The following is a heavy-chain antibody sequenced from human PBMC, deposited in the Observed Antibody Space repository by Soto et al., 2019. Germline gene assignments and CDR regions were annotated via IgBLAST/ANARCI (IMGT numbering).Heavy chain of an antibody. CDR1: GGSFSGYY. V-gene: IGHV4-34*01. J-gene: IGHJ5*02. D-gene: IGHD5-18*01. Sequence: SETLSLTCAVYGGSFSGYYWSWIRQPPGKGLEWIGEINHSGSTNYNPSLKSRVTISVDTSKNQFSLKLSSVTAADTAVYYCARVRGYSYGYKTNWFDPWGQGTLVTVSS. CDR2: INHSGST. CDR3: ARVRGYSYGYKTNWFDP.